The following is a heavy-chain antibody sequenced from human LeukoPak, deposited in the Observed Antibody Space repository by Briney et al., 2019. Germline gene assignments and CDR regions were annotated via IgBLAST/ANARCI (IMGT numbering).Heavy chain of an antibody. D-gene: IGHD3-9*01. Sequence: ASVKVSSKVSGYTPTELSMHWVRQAPGKGLEWMGGFDPEDGETIYAQKIQGRVTISEDTSTDTAYMELRSLRSEETAVYYCETRTDWLLPEGDACDIWGQGTMVTVSS. CDR2: FDPEDGET. CDR3: ETRTDWLLPEGDACDI. CDR1: GYTPTELS. V-gene: IGHV1-24*01. J-gene: IGHJ3*02.